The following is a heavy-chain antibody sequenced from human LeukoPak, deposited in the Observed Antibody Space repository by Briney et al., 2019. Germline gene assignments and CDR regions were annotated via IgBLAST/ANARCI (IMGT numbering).Heavy chain of an antibody. J-gene: IGHJ6*04. CDR1: GGTFSSYA. CDR2: IIPIFGTA. D-gene: IGHD2-2*01. V-gene: IGHV1-69*01. Sequence: SVKVSCKASGGTFSSYAISWVRRAPGQGLEWMGGIIPIFGTANCAQKFQGRVTITADESTSTAYKELSSLRSEDTAVYYCAREGDGIVVVPAAMKDLDYYYYGMDVWGKGTTVTVSS. CDR3: AREGDGIVVVPAAMKDLDYYYYGMDV.